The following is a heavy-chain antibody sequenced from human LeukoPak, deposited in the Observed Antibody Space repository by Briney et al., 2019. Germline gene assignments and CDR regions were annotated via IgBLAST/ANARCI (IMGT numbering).Heavy chain of an antibody. J-gene: IGHJ4*02. D-gene: IGHD4-17*01. CDR2: ISSNGGST. V-gene: IGHV3-64D*09. CDR1: GFTFSSYA. CDR3: VKAKPTTACRYFDY. Sequence: PGGSLRLSCSASGFTFSSYAMHWVRQAPGKGLEYVSAISSNGGSTYYADSVKGRFTISRDNSKNTLYLQMSSLRAEDTAVYYCVKAKPTTACRYFDYWGRGTLVTVSS.